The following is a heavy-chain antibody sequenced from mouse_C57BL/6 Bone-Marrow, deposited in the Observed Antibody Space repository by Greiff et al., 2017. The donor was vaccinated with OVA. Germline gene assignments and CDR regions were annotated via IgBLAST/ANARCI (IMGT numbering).Heavy chain of an antibody. J-gene: IGHJ3*01. V-gene: IGHV1-80*01. CDR2: IYPGDGDT. Sequence: LVESGAELVKPGASVKISCKASGYAFSSYWMNWVKQRPGEGLEWIGQIYPGDGDTNYNGKFKDKATLTADKSSSTAYMQLSSLTSEDSAVYFCARGAYWGQGTLVTVSA. CDR1: GYAFSSYW. CDR3: ARGAY.